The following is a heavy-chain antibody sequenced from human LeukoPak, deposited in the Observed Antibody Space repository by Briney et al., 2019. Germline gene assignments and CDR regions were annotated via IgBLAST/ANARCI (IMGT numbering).Heavy chain of an antibody. J-gene: IGHJ4*02. CDR2: INTDGSST. Sequence: GGSLRLSCAASGFTFSSYWMHWVRQAPGKGLVWVSRINTDGSSTSYADSVKGRFTISRDNAKNTLYLQMNSLRAEDTAVYYCAKRPLIAVAGTGYWGQGTLVTVSS. CDR3: AKRPLIAVAGTGY. V-gene: IGHV3-74*01. CDR1: GFTFSSYW. D-gene: IGHD6-19*01.